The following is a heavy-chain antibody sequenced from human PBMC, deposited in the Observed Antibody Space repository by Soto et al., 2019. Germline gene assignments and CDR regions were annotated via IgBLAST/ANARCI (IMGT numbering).Heavy chain of an antibody. D-gene: IGHD4-17*01. CDR2: IYYSGST. J-gene: IGHJ4*02. CDR1: GGSISSYY. CDR3: AREPYGSYFAY. Sequence: PSETLSLTCTVSGGSISSYYWSWIRQPPGKGLEWIGYIYYSGSTNYNPSLKSRVTISVDTSKNQFSLKLSSVTAADTAVYYCAREPYGSYFAYWGQGTLVTVSS. V-gene: IGHV4-59*01.